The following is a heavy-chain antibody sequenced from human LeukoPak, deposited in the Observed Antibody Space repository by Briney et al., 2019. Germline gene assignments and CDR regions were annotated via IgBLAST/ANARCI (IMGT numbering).Heavy chain of an antibody. Sequence: PSETLSLTCAVYGGSFSGYYWSWIRQPPGKGLEWIGEINHSGSTNYNPSLKSRVTISVDTSKNQFSLKLSSVTAADTAVYYCASLARAGVGATDFDYWGQGTLVTVSS. V-gene: IGHV4-34*01. CDR1: GGSFSGYY. CDR3: ASLARAGVGATDFDY. CDR2: INHSGST. D-gene: IGHD1-26*01. J-gene: IGHJ4*02.